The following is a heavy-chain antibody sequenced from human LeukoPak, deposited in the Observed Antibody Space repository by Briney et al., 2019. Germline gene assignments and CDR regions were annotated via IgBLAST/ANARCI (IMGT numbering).Heavy chain of an antibody. CDR1: GFTFGTSA. J-gene: IGHJ4*02. CDR2: IGGSSGGT. CDR3: AKGRAY. Sequence: PGGSLRLSCAASGFTFGTSAMSWVRQAPGKGLEWVSGIGGSSGGTFYADSVMGRFTIFRDNSRSSLYLQMNNLRVEDTAIYYCAKGRAYWGQGALVTVSS. V-gene: IGHV3-23*01.